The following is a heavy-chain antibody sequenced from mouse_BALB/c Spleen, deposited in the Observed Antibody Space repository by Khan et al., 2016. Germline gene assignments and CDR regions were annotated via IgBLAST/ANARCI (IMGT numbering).Heavy chain of an antibody. V-gene: IGHV4-1*02. CDR2: INPDSYTI. Sequence: EVKLLESGGGLVHPGGSLKLSCAASGFDFSRYWMSWVRQAPGTGLEWIGEINPDSYTINYTPSLKDKFIISRDNAKHTLYLQMSKVRSEDTALYYCARAGYYGYLAYWGQGTLVTVSA. CDR1: GFDFSRYW. CDR3: ARAGYYGYLAY. J-gene: IGHJ3*01. D-gene: IGHD1-1*01.